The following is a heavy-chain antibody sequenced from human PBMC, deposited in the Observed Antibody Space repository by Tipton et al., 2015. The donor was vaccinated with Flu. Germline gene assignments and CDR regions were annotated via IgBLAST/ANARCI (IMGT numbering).Heavy chain of an antibody. V-gene: IGHV3-11*01. CDR3: ARDFYYEGLSIPYFFDS. CDR2: ISSRGDRI. CDR1: GITLRDHY. J-gene: IGHJ4*02. D-gene: IGHD3-22*01. Sequence: QLVQSGGDLVTPGGSLRLSCVASGITLRDHYMSWIRQAPGKGLEWVSLISSRGDRIFYADSVKGRFTISTDSAKNTLYLQMNSLRAEDTAYYFCARDFYYEGLSIPYFFDSWGQGTLVTVSS.